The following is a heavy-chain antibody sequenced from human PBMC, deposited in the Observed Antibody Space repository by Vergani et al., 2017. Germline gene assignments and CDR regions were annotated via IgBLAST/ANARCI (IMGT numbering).Heavy chain of an antibody. CDR3: ASDTHSGQSADR. CDR1: FDSLRNLY. V-gene: IGHV4-59*11. J-gene: IGHJ5*02. D-gene: IGHD5-12*01. Sequence: QVQLQESGPGLVKSSETLSLTCSVSFDSLRNLYCNWIRQPPGKGLEWIGSIHYSENTNYIPALETRVTISVDTSKNQFSLTLPSVTAADTAVYFCASDTHSGQSADRWGQGILVTVTS. CDR2: IHYSENT.